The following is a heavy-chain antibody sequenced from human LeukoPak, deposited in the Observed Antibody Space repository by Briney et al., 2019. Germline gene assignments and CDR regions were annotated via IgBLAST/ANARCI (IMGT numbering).Heavy chain of an antibody. Sequence: GASVKVSCKASGYTFTGYGISWVRQAPGQGLEWMGIINPIGGTTDYAQKFQGRVTMTRDTSTSTVYMELSSLRSEDTAVYYCARQQGLQNLNFDYWGQGTLVTVSS. CDR2: INPIGGTT. D-gene: IGHD4-11*01. CDR3: ARQQGLQNLNFDY. J-gene: IGHJ4*02. V-gene: IGHV1-46*01. CDR1: GYTFTGYG.